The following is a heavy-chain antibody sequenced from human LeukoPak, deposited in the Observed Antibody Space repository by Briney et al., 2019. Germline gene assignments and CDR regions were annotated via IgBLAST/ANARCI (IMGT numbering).Heavy chain of an antibody. CDR2: IIPIPGIA. V-gene: IGHV1-69*04. CDR3: ARDNRAMDCTNGVCLIYYYGMDV. Sequence: SVTVSCKASGGTFSSYAISWVRQAPGQGLEWMGRIIPIPGIANYAQKFQGRVTITADKSTGTAYMELSSLRAEDTAVYYCARDNRAMDCTNGVCLIYYYGMDVWGQGTTVTVSS. D-gene: IGHD2-8*01. J-gene: IGHJ6*02. CDR1: GGTFSSYA.